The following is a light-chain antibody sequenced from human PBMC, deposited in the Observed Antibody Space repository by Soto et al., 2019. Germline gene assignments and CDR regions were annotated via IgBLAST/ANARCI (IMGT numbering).Light chain of an antibody. CDR1: SSDVGGYNY. CDR2: DVS. J-gene: IGLJ1*01. V-gene: IGLV2-14*01. Sequence: QSALTQPASVSGSPGQSITISCTGTSSDVGGYNYVSWYQQHPGKAPKLMIYDVSNRPSGVSNRFSGSMSGNTASLTISGLQAEDEADYYCSSYTSSSTLLYVFGTGTKVTAL. CDR3: SSYTSSSTLLYV.